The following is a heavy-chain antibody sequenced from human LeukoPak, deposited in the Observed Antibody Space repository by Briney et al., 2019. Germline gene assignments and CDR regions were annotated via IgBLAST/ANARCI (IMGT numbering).Heavy chain of an antibody. CDR1: GGSISSYY. Sequence: SETLSLTCTVSGGSISSYYWSWIRQPPGKGLEWIGYIYYSGSTYYNPSLKSRVTISVDTSKNQFSLKLSSVTAADTAVYYCARNRIEVPYYYYYYMDVWGKGTTVTVSS. J-gene: IGHJ6*03. V-gene: IGHV4-59*01. D-gene: IGHD2-21*01. CDR3: ARNRIEVPYYYYYYMDV. CDR2: IYYSGST.